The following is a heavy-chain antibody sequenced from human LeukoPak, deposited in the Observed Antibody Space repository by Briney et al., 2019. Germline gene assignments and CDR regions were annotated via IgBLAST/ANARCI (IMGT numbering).Heavy chain of an antibody. CDR2: ISSSGSTI. Sequence: PGRSLRLSCAASGFTFSSYAMHWVRQAPGKGLEWVSYISSSGSTIYYADSVKGRFTISRDNAKNSLYLQMNSLRAEDTAVYYCARDRATEAYFDYWGQGTLVTVSS. D-gene: IGHD1-26*01. CDR3: ARDRATEAYFDY. V-gene: IGHV3-48*04. J-gene: IGHJ4*02. CDR1: GFTFSSYA.